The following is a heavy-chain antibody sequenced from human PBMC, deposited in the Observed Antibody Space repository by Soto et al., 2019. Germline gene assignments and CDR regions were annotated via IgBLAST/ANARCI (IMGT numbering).Heavy chain of an antibody. CDR2: ISAYNGNT. Sequence: ASVKVSCKASGYTFTSYGISWVRQAPGQGLEWMGWISAYNGNTNYAQKLQGRVTMTTDTSTSTAYMELRSLRSDDTAVYYWARDLRTGNYHGMDVWGQGTTDPFSS. J-gene: IGHJ6*02. V-gene: IGHV1-18*01. D-gene: IGHD1-1*01. CDR3: ARDLRTGNYHGMDV. CDR1: GYTFTSYG.